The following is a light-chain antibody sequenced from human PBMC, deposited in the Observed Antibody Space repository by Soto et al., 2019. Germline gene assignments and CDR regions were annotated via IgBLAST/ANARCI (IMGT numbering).Light chain of an antibody. CDR1: ENVKNR. V-gene: IGKV3-15*01. J-gene: IGKJ4*01. Sequence: EKVRTKSPATLSVSPGERVTLSCRASENVKNRLAWYQQKPGQAPRLLIYAAFNRATGIPARFSGSASGTEFTLTISSLQSEEWAFYDCTQYEDWPLTLGGGTKVDIK. CDR3: TQYEDWPLT. CDR2: AAF.